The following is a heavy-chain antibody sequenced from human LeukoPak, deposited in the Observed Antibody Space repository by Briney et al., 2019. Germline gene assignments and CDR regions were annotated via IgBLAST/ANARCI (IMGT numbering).Heavy chain of an antibody. CDR1: GFTFSSYA. D-gene: IGHD6-19*01. CDR2: ISYDGSNK. CDR3: ASPIGAGIAVAGLDY. Sequence: GRSLRLSCAASGFTFSSYAMHWVRQAPGKGLEGVAVISYDGSNKYYADSVKGRFTISRDNCKNTLYLQMNSLRAEDTAVYYCASPIGAGIAVAGLDYWGQGTLVTVSS. J-gene: IGHJ4*02. V-gene: IGHV3-30*04.